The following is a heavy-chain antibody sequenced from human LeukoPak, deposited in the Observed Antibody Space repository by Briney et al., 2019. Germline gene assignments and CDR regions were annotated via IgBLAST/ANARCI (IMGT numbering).Heavy chain of an antibody. J-gene: IGHJ4*02. Sequence: SETLSLTCTVSDASNSSYSWSWIRQPPGKGLEWIGYIYNIGSSNYNPSLKSRVTISADTSKNQFSLKLSSVTAADTAVYYCARHSPSKVGFDYWGQGTLVAVSS. V-gene: IGHV4-59*08. CDR1: DASNSSYS. D-gene: IGHD1-26*01. CDR3: ARHSPSKVGFDY. CDR2: IYNIGSS.